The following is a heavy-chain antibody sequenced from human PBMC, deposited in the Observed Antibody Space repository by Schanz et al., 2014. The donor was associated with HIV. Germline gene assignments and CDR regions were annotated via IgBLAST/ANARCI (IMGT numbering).Heavy chain of an antibody. J-gene: IGHJ6*02. CDR3: AKIISGSPYYYYGLDV. CDR2: IKQDGGEK. CDR1: GGTFSAHA. V-gene: IGHV3-7*01. Sequence: VQLVESGGGMVLPGTSLRLSCAASGGTFSAHAFHWVRQAPGRGLEWVASIKQDGGEKHYVASVKGRFTISRDNSNNTLYLQMNSLRAEDTAVYYCAKIISGSPYYYYGLDVWGLGTTVTVSS. D-gene: IGHD1-26*01.